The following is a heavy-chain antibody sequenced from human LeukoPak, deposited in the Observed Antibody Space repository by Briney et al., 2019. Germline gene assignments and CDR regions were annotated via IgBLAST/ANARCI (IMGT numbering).Heavy chain of an antibody. V-gene: IGHV1-8*01. J-gene: IGHJ6*03. CDR1: GYTLTSYD. CDR2: MNPNSGRT. D-gene: IGHD1-26*01. CDR3: ARAVGATTIYYYYYYMDV. Sequence: ASVKVSCEASGYTLTSYDINWVRQAAGQGLEWMGWMNPNSGRTGYAQNFQGRITITRNTSISTAYMELSSLRSEDTAVYYCARAVGATTIYYYYYYMDVWGTGTTVTVSS.